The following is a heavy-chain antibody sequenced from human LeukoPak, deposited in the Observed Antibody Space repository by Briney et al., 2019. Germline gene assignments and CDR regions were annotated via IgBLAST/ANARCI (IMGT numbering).Heavy chain of an antibody. J-gene: IGHJ6*02. CDR1: GGSISSGSYY. CDR3: ARAPDCSSTSCYTYHYGMDV. V-gene: IGHV4-61*02. CDR2: IYTSGST. Sequence: PSETLSLTCTVSGGSISSGSYYWSWIRQPAGKGLEWIGRIYTSGSTNYNPSLKSRATISVDTSKNQFSLKLSSVTAADTAVYYCARAPDCSSTSCYTYHYGMDVWGQGTTVTVSS. D-gene: IGHD2-2*02.